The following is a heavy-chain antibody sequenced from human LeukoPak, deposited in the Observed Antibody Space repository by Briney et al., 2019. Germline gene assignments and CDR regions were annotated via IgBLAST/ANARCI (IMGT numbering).Heavy chain of an antibody. Sequence: GGSLRLSCAVSGFSVTTNDMSWVRQAPGKGLEWVSVIYSGERTYYAASVKGRFTISRDNAKNSLYLQMSSLRAEDTAVYYCARRTHWFDPWGQGTLVTVSS. J-gene: IGHJ5*02. V-gene: IGHV3-53*01. CDR3: ARRTHWFDP. CDR1: GFSVTTND. D-gene: IGHD3/OR15-3a*01. CDR2: IYSGERT.